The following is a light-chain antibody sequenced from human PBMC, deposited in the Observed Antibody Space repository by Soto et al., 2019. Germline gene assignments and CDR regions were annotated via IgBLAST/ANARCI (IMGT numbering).Light chain of an antibody. CDR2: HVS. V-gene: IGLV2-11*01. J-gene: IGLJ2*01. CDR3: CSYAGSVV. Sequence: QSALTQPRSVSGSPGQSVTISCTGTSSDVGGYNYVSWYQQHPGKAPKLMIYHVSKRPSGVPDRFSGSKSGNTASLTISGLQAEGEADYYCCSYAGSVVFGGGTKLTVL. CDR1: SSDVGGYNY.